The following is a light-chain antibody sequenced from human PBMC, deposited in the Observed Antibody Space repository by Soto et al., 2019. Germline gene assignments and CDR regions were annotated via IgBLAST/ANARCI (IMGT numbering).Light chain of an antibody. CDR3: QEYGGSSWT. J-gene: IGKJ1*01. V-gene: IGKV3-20*01. CDR2: GAS. CDR1: QSIRNNY. Sequence: EIVLTQSPGTLSLSPGERATLSCRASQSIRNNYLAWYQQRPGQAPRLLIYGASSRATGIPDNFNGSGSGTDFTLTISRLEPEDFAVYYCQEYGGSSWTFGQGTKVEIK.